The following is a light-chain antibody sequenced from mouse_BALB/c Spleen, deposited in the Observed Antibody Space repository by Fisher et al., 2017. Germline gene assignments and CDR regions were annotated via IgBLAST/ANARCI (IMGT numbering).Light chain of an antibody. V-gene: IGKV4-58*01. CDR2: RTS. Sequence: DIVITQSPAIMSASLGEEITLTCSASSSVSYMHWYQQKSGASPKPLIHRTSNLASGVPARFSGSGSGTSYSLTISSVEAEDDATYYCQQWSGYPYTFGGGTKLEIK. CDR3: QQWSGYPYT. CDR1: SSVSY. J-gene: IGKJ2*01.